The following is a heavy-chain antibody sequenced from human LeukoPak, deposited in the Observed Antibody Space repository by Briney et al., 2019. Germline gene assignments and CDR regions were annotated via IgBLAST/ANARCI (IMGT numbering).Heavy chain of an antibody. CDR2: ISHDGSYE. CDR3: ASEPYFDL. CDR1: GFIFSDYG. J-gene: IGHJ2*01. Sequence: GGSLRLSCAASGFIFSDYGMHWVRQAPDKGLEWLALISHDGSYEFYADSVRGRFTISRDNSKNTLFLQLTSLGGEDTAVYYCASEPYFDLRGRGTLVVVSS. V-gene: IGHV3-30*03.